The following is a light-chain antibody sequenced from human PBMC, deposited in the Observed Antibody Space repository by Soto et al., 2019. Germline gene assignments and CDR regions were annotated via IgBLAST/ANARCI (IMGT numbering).Light chain of an antibody. CDR3: QQRLSWYT. Sequence: DIVLTQSPATLSLSPGDRATLSCRASQNVNNYLAWYQQKPVQAPRLLIYDASNRATGIPARFSGSGSGTDFTLTISSLEPEDFAIYYCQQRLSWYTFGQGTRLEIK. V-gene: IGKV3-11*01. J-gene: IGKJ2*01. CDR1: QNVNNY. CDR2: DAS.